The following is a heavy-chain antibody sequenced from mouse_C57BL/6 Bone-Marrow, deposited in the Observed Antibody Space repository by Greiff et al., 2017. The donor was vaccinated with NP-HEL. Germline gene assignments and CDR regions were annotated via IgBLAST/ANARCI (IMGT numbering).Heavy chain of an antibody. CDR1: GYAFSSSW. D-gene: IGHD1-1*01. CDR3: ARSHFITTVEGDY. V-gene: IGHV1-82*01. Sequence: VQLQQSGPELMKPGASVKISCKASGYAFSSSWMNWVKQRPGKGLEWIGRIYPGDGDTNYNGKFKGKATLTADKSSSTAYMQLSSLTSEDSAVYFCARSHFITTVEGDYWGQGTTLTVSS. J-gene: IGHJ2*01. CDR2: IYPGDGDT.